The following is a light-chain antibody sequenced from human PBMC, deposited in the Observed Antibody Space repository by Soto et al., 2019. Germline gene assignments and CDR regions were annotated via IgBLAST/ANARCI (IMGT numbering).Light chain of an antibody. CDR3: QQYSRSPLT. J-gene: IGKJ4*01. V-gene: IGKV3-20*01. Sequence: EIVLTQSPGTLSLSPGERATLSCRASQSVSSNYLAWYQQNPGQAPRLLIYGASSRATGIPDRFSGSGSGTDFKLTISTLEPEDFAVYYCQQYSRSPLTFGGGTKVEIK. CDR2: GAS. CDR1: QSVSSNY.